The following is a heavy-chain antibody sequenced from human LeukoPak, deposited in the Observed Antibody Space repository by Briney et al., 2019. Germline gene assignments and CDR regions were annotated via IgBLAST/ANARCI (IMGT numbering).Heavy chain of an antibody. J-gene: IGHJ4*02. D-gene: IGHD4-23*01. CDR2: IYSGGTT. V-gene: IGHV3-53*01. Sequence: GSLRTSCATSGVTVRGNYMRSVRQATGKWLAWVSLIYSGGTTYYADSVKGRFTISRDNSKNTLYLQMNSLRAEDTAVYYCARRAGGYSHPYDYWGQGILVTVSS. CDR3: ARRAGGYSHPYDY. CDR1: GVTVRGNY.